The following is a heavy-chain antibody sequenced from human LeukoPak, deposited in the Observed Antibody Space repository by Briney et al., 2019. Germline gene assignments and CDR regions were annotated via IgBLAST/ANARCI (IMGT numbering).Heavy chain of an antibody. CDR3: SAVMGYYYYGMDV. CDR1: GFTFSIYA. V-gene: IGHV3-23*01. J-gene: IGHJ6*02. Sequence: GGSLRLSCAASGFTFSIYAMSWVRQAPGKGLEWVSSISGSGGSTYYADSVKGRFTISRDNSKNTLYLQMNSLRAENTAVYYCSAVMGYYYYGMDVWGQGTTVTVSS. D-gene: IGHD2-2*01. CDR2: ISGSGGST.